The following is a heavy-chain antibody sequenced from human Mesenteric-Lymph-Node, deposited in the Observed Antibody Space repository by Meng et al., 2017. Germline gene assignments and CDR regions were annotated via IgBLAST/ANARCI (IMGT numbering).Heavy chain of an antibody. V-gene: IGHV3-7*01. CDR2: INQDGSQR. D-gene: IGHD3-9*01. CDR1: GFTFSNYW. CDR3: ARVTRDFDVLTGLAEYYFDY. Sequence: GESLKISCAASGFTFSNYWMTWVRQAPGKGLEWVASINQDGSQRYYVDSVKGRFTISRDNAENSVYVQMNSLRAEDTAVYYCARVTRDFDVLTGLAEYYFDYWGQGMLVTVSS. J-gene: IGHJ4*02.